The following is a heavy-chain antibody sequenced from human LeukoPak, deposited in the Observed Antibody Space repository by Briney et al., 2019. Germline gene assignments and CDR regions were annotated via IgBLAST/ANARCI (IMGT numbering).Heavy chain of an antibody. V-gene: IGHV3-53*04. CDR2: IYSGGST. CDR3: AREVGGSAFDI. CDR1: GFTFSSYA. D-gene: IGHD3-16*01. J-gene: IGHJ3*02. Sequence: PGGSLRLSCAASGFTFSSYAMHWVRQAPGKGLEWVSIIYSGGSTYYADSVKGRFTISRHNSKNTLYLQMNSLRAEDTAVYYCAREVGGSAFDIWGQGTMVTVSS.